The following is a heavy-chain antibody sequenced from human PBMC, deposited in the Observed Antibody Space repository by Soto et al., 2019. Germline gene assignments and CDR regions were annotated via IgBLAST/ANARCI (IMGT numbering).Heavy chain of an antibody. CDR3: ARSLSSSSGYFDP. Sequence: QVHLQESGPGLLKPSQTLSLTCDVSGDFIGSGDYYWNWIRQPPGKGLEYIGYIYKTGKTYYNPSLQSRPLISLDTSKSQFFLRLTSVTAADTAMYYCARSLSSSSGYFDPWGQGTLVTVSS. V-gene: IGHV4-30-4*01. CDR2: IYKTGKT. J-gene: IGHJ5*02. CDR1: GDFIGSGDYY. D-gene: IGHD6-6*01.